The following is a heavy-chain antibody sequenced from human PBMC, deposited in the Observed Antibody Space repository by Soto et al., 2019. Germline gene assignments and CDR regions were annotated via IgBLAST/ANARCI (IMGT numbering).Heavy chain of an antibody. Sequence: HPGGSLRLSCAASGFTFTSYAMSWVRQAPGKGLEWVSAMSGSGGYTYYADSVKGRLTISRDSSKDTLYLQMNSLRVEDTAVYYCAKELGGGSYWDSHYYGMDVWGQGTTVTVSS. V-gene: IGHV3-23*01. CDR2: MSGSGGYT. CDR1: GFTFTSYA. D-gene: IGHD1-26*01. CDR3: AKELGGGSYWDSHYYGMDV. J-gene: IGHJ6*02.